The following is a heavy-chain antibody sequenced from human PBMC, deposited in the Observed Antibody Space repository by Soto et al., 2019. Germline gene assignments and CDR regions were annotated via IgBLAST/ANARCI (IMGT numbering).Heavy chain of an antibody. D-gene: IGHD3-10*01. J-gene: IGHJ6*03. V-gene: IGHV4-59*08. CDR1: GGSISSYY. CDR3: ARLYGSGSYYNIHYYYYMDV. CDR2: IYYSGST. Sequence: SETLSLTCTVSGGSISSYYWSWIRQPPGKGLEWIGYIYYSGSTNYNPSLKRRATISVDTSKHQFSLKLSSVTAADTAVYYCARLYGSGSYYNIHYYYYMDVWGKGTTVTVSS.